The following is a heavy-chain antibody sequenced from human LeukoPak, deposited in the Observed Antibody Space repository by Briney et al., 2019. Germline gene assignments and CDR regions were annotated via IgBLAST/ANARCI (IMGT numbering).Heavy chain of an antibody. CDR3: ARQSVLRFLEWSSTGFDP. CDR2: MNPNSGNT. Sequence: ASVKVSCKASGYTFTSYDINWVRHATGQGLEWMGWMNPNSGNTGYAQKFQGRVTMTRNTSISTAYMELSSLRSEDTAVYYCARQSVLRFLEWSSTGFDPWGQGTLVTVSS. D-gene: IGHD3-3*01. CDR1: GYTFTSYD. V-gene: IGHV1-8*01. J-gene: IGHJ5*02.